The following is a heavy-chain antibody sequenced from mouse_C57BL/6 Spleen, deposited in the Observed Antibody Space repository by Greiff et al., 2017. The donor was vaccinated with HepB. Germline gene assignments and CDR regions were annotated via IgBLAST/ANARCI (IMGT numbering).Heavy chain of an antibody. CDR2: ISSGSSTI. CDR3: ARIATRLYYYAMDY. Sequence: EVQLVESGGGLVKPGGSLKLSCAASGFTFSDYGMHWVGQAPEKGLEWVAYISSGSSTIYYADTVKGRFTISRDNAKNTLFLQMTSLRSEDTAMYYCARIATRLYYYAMDYWGQGTSVTVSS. D-gene: IGHD1-1*01. J-gene: IGHJ4*01. V-gene: IGHV5-17*01. CDR1: GFTFSDYG.